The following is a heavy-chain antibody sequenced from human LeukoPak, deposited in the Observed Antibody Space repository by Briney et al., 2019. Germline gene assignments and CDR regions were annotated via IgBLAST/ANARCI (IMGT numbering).Heavy chain of an antibody. CDR1: GYSISSGYY. V-gene: IGHV4-38-2*02. J-gene: IGHJ6*03. CDR2: IYHSGST. D-gene: IGHD1-26*01. CDR3: ARLVGATKNYYYYYMDV. Sequence: SETLPLTCTVSGYSISSGYYWGWIRQPPGKGLEWIGSIYHSGSTYYNPSLKSRVTISVDTSKNQFSLKLSSVTAADTAVYYCARLVGATKNYYYYYMDVWGKGTTVTVSS.